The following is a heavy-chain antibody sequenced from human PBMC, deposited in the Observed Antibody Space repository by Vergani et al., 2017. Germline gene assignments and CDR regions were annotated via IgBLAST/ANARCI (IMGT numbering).Heavy chain of an antibody. CDR1: GYSFTSYW. J-gene: IGHJ3*02. V-gene: IGHV5-51*01. D-gene: IGHD1-26*01. CDR3: ARQTRGGSYLRGVGAFDI. Sequence: EVQLVQSGAEVKKPGESLKISCKGSGYSFTSYWIGWVRQMPGKGLEWMGIIYPGDSDTRYSPSFQGQVTISADKSISTAYLQWSSLKASDTAMYYCARQTRGGSYLRGVGAFDIWGQGTMVTVSS. CDR2: IYPGDSDT.